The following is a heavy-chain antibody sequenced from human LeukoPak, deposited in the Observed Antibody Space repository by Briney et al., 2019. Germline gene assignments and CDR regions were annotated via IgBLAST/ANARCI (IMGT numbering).Heavy chain of an antibody. D-gene: IGHD3-22*01. CDR2: ISWNSGSI. Sequence: SLRLSCAASGFTFDDYAMHWVRQAPGKGLEWVSGISWNSGSIGYADSVKGRFTISRDNAKNSLYLQMNSLRAEDTALYYCARVSSGCSDYWGQGTLVTVSS. V-gene: IGHV3-9*01. CDR1: GFTFDDYA. CDR3: ARVSSGCSDY. J-gene: IGHJ4*02.